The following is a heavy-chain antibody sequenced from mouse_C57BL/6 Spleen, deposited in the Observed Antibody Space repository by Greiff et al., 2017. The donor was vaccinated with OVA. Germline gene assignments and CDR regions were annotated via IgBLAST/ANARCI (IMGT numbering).Heavy chain of an antibody. J-gene: IGHJ1*03. CDR3: ARTSAYEYAWYFDV. Sequence: EVKLMASGGGLVKPGGSLKLSCAASGFTFSDSGMHWVRQAPEKGLEWVAYISSGGSTIHYADTVKGRFTISRDNAKSTLFLQMTSLRSEDTAMYYCARTSAYEYAWYFDVWGTGTTVTVSS. V-gene: IGHV5-17*01. CDR1: GFTFSDSG. CDR2: ISSGGSTI. D-gene: IGHD2-4*01.